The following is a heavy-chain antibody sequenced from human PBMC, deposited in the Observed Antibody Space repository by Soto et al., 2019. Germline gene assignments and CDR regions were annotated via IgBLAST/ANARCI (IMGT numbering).Heavy chain of an antibody. CDR1: GYTFTSYG. J-gene: IGHJ4*02. CDR3: ARDSPPVDY. Sequence: QVQLVQSGAEVKKPGASMKVSYKASGYTFTSYGVSWVRQAPGQGLEWMGWISAYNGNTKYAQKLQGRVTMTTDTSTNTAYMDLRSLRSDDTAVYYCARDSPPVDYWGQGTLVTVSS. V-gene: IGHV1-18*01. CDR2: ISAYNGNT.